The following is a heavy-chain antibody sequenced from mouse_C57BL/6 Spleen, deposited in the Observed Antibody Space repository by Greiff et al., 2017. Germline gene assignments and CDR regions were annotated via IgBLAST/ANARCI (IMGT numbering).Heavy chain of an antibody. CDR2: IYPGDGDT. Sequence: VQLQQSGAELVKPGASVKISCKASGYAFSSYWMNWVKQRPGKGLEWIGQIYPGDGDTNYNGKFKGKATLTADKSSSTAYMQLSRLTSEDSAVYFCARLGGNYAFSWFAYWGQGTLVTVSA. CDR1: GYAFSSYW. D-gene: IGHD2-1*01. J-gene: IGHJ3*01. CDR3: ARLGGNYAFSWFAY. V-gene: IGHV1-80*01.